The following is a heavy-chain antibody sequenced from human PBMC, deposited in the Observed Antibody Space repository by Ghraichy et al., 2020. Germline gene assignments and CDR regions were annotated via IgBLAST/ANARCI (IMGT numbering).Heavy chain of an antibody. CDR3: ARDSTMVRGVINYDY. CDR1: GFTFSSYS. CDR2: ISSSSSYI. J-gene: IGHJ4*02. Sequence: AGSLRLSCAASGFTFSSYSMNWVRQAPGKGLEWVSSISSSSSYIYYADSVKGRFTISRDNAKNSLYLQMNSLRAEDTAVYYCARDSTMVRGVINYDYWGQGTLVTVSS. V-gene: IGHV3-21*01. D-gene: IGHD3-10*01.